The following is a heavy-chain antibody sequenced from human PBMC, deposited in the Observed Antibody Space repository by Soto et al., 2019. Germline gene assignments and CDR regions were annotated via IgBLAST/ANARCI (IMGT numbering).Heavy chain of an antibody. CDR1: GFNFNIYA. V-gene: IGHV3-23*01. Sequence: EARILESGGGLAQPGGSLKISCTASGFNFNIYAMSWVRQAPGKGLEWVSGISASATQTYYAESVKGRFAISSDNSKSTLYLQLDSLTPEDTARYYCAKPITAGGSNSWGPGTLVAVSS. J-gene: IGHJ5*02. CDR3: AKPITAGGSNS. CDR2: ISASATQT. D-gene: IGHD3-10*01.